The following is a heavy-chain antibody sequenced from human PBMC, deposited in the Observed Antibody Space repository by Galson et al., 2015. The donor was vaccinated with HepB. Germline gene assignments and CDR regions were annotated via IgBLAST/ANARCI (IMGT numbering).Heavy chain of an antibody. CDR3: AKASHKLTTVNFDY. J-gene: IGHJ4*02. CDR2: ISGSGGST. CDR1: GFTFSSYA. Sequence: SLRLSCAASGFTFSSYAMSWVRQAPGKGLEWVSAISGSGGSTYYADSVKGRSTISRDNSKNTLYLQMNSLRAEDTAVYYCAKASHKLTTVNFDYWGQGTLVTVSS. D-gene: IGHD4-17*01. V-gene: IGHV3-23*01.